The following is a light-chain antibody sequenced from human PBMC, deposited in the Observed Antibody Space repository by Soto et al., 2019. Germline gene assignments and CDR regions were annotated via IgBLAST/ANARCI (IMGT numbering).Light chain of an antibody. J-gene: IGLJ1*01. CDR2: DVA. V-gene: IGLV2-14*03. CDR3: SSYTSTSTLYV. CDR1: SSDIGGYNY. Sequence: QSVLTQPASVSGSPGRSITISCTGTSSDIGGYNYVSWYRQHPGKAPELMIYDVANRPSGVSDRFSGSKSGNTASLTISGLQTEDEADYYCSSYTSTSTLYVFGTGTKVTVL.